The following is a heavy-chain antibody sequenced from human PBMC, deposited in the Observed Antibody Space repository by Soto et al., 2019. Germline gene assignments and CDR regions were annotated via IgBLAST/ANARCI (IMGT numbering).Heavy chain of an antibody. V-gene: IGHV3-30-3*01. CDR3: VRDPSCVTTRRLDY. J-gene: IGHJ4*02. D-gene: IGHD1-1*01. CDR1: GFSFSGFA. CDR2: TSYDGSSE. Sequence: QVQLVESGGGVVQPGRSLRLSCVASGFSFSGFAMQWVRQAPGKGLEWVAVTSYDGSSEKYADSVKGRFTISRDNSKNTMYLQMNSLRAEDTAVYYCVRDPSCVTTRRLDYWGQGTLVTVSS.